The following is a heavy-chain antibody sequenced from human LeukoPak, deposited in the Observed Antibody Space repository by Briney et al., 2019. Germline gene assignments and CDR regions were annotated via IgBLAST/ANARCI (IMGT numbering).Heavy chain of an antibody. CDR3: ASYGDSGNY. J-gene: IGHJ4*02. V-gene: IGHV4-59*01. Sequence: SETLSLTCTVSGGSISSYYWSWIRQPPGKGLEWIGYIYYSGSTNYNPSLKSRVTISVDTSKNQFSLKLSSVTAADTAVYYCASYGDSGNYWGQGTLVTVSS. CDR1: GGSISSYY. CDR2: IYYSGST. D-gene: IGHD4-17*01.